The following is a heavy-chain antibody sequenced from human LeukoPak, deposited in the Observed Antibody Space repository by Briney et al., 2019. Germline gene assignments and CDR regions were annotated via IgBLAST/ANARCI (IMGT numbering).Heavy chain of an antibody. V-gene: IGHV3-7*05. J-gene: IGHJ5*02. D-gene: IGHD1-26*01. Sequence: GGSLRLSCAASGFTFSSYWMSWVRQAPGKGLEWVANIKQDGSEKYYVDSVKGRFTISRDNAKNSLYLQMNSLRAEDTAVYYCARAVGPRGGNWFDPWGQGTLVTVSS. CDR3: ARAVGPRGGNWFDP. CDR2: IKQDGSEK. CDR1: GFTFSSYW.